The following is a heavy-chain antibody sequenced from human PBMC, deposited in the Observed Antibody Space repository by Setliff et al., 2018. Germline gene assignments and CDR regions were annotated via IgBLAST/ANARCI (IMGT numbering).Heavy chain of an antibody. CDR3: ARGNYAYWYFDL. D-gene: IGHD1-7*01. J-gene: IGHJ2*01. CDR2: LSPSGNT. CDR1: GGSISSDY. Sequence: SETLSLTCVVSGGSISSDYWGWIRQPAGKGLEWIGRLSPSGNTNYSPSLKSRVAMSLDTSKNYFSLKLKSVTAADTAIYFCARGNYAYWYFDLWGRGTLVTVSS. V-gene: IGHV4-4*07.